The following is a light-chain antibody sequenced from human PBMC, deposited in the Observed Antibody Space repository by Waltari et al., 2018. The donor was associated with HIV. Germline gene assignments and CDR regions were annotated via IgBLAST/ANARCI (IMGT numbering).Light chain of an antibody. CDR1: QHFNNF. V-gene: IGKV3-11*01. J-gene: IGKJ4*01. Sequence: DIVLIQSPATLSFSPVESATLSCSASQHFNNFRPWYQQKHGQAPSHLFYDAANSATDSPARRSGSRAGTKYTTTISSREHEDYASYYYRQRYRWSLISGGGTKVEVK. CDR3: RQRYRWSLI. CDR2: DAA.